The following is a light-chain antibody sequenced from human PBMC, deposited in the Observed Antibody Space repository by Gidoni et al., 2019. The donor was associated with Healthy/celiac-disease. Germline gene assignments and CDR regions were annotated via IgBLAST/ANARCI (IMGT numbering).Light chain of an antibody. CDR2: GAS. CDR3: QQYGSSLSWT. V-gene: IGKV3-20*01. Sequence: EIVLTQSPGTLSLSPGERATLPCRASQSVSSRYLAWYQQKAGQAPRLLIYGASSRATCIPDRFIGSGSGTDFTLTISRLEPEDFAVYYCQQYGSSLSWTFGQGTKVEIK. CDR1: QSVSSRY. J-gene: IGKJ1*01.